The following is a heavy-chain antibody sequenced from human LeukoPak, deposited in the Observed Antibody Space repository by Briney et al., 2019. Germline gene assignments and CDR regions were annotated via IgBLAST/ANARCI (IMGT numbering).Heavy chain of an antibody. CDR3: ARGQTMVRGVMVGY. CDR1: GYTFTSCD. V-gene: IGHV1-8*01. D-gene: IGHD3-10*01. Sequence: GASVKVSCKASGYTFTSCDINWVRQATGQGLEWMGWMNPNSGNTGYAQKFQGRVTMTRNTSISTAYMELSSLRSEDTAVYYCARGQTMVRGVMVGYWGQGTLVTVSS. J-gene: IGHJ4*02. CDR2: MNPNSGNT.